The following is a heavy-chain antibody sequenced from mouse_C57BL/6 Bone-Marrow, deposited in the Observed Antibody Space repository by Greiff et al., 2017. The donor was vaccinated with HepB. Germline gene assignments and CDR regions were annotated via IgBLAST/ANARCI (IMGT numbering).Heavy chain of an antibody. CDR1: GFTFSSYA. V-gene: IGHV5-4*01. CDR2: ISDGGSYT. J-gene: IGHJ3*01. CDR3: ARRRGLLRESGGFAY. Sequence: EVQLVESGGGLVKPGGSLKLSCAASGFTFSSYAMSWVRQTPEKRLEWVATISDGGSYTYYPDNVKGRFTISRDNAKNNLYLQMSHLKSEDTAMYYCARRRGLLRESGGFAYWGQGTLVTVSA. D-gene: IGHD1-1*01.